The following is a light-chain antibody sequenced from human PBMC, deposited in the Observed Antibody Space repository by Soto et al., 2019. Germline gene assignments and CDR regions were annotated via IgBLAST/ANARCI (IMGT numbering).Light chain of an antibody. CDR2: DAT. J-gene: IGKJ2*01. V-gene: IGKV3-11*01. Sequence: EVLLTQSPVTLSLSPGERATLSCRASQSVSGYLSWYQQKPGQAPRLLIFDATNRATGVPARFSGSGSGTAFTLTISSLEPEDFSVYYCQQRDSGPPYNFGQGTKLEIK. CDR1: QSVSGY. CDR3: QQRDSGPPYN.